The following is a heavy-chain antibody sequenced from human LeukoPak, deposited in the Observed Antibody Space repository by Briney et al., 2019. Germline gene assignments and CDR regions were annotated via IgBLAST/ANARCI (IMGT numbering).Heavy chain of an antibody. CDR3: AKDYCSSTSCPLSNWFDP. CDR1: GFTFSNYA. D-gene: IGHD2-2*01. V-gene: IGHV3-23*01. Sequence: PGGSLRLSCAASGFTFSNYAMTWARQAPGKGLEWVSFITNNGGTTYYADSVKGRFTISRDNSKNTLYLQMNSLRAEDTAVYYCAKDYCSSTSCPLSNWFDPWGQGTLVTVSS. J-gene: IGHJ5*02. CDR2: ITNNGGTT.